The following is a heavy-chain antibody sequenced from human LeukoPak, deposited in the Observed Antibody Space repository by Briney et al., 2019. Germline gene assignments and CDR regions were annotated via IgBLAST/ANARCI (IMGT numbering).Heavy chain of an antibody. D-gene: IGHD6-19*01. CDR1: GFTVSDNY. Sequence: GGSLRLSCAASGFTVSDNYMSWVRQAPGKGLEWVSTVYSGGLTYYADPVKGRFTISRDNSKNTLYLQMSSLSAEDTAVYYCVRDRWPGLGDFWGQGTTVTVSS. V-gene: IGHV3-66*01. J-gene: IGHJ6*02. CDR2: VYSGGLT. CDR3: VRDRWPGLGDF.